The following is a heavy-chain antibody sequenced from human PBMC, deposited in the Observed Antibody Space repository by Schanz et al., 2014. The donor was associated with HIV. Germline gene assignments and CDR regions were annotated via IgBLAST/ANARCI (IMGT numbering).Heavy chain of an antibody. CDR3: ARDSPRRVIVPAAPDGYNWFDP. V-gene: IGHV1-8*01. D-gene: IGHD2-2*01. J-gene: IGHJ5*02. CDR1: GSTFPDLD. CDR2: INPKSGNT. Sequence: QVRLAQSGAEVKRPGASVTVSCMAVGSTFPDLDINWVRQAAGQGLEWMAWINPKSGNTGYARKFQGRVTVTINTSTRTAYMELRSLRSDDTAVYYCARDSPRRVIVPAAPDGYNWFDPWGQGTLVTVSS.